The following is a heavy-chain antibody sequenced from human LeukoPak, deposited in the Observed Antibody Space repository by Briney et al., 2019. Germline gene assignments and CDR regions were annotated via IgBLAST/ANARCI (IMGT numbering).Heavy chain of an antibody. J-gene: IGHJ5*02. V-gene: IGHV4-59*02. D-gene: IGHD5-24*01. CDR2: IYYSGSS. Sequence: SETLSLTCTVSGGSVTSYYWSWIRQPPGKGLEWIGYIYYSGSSNHHPSLKSRVTISVDTSKNQFSLKLSSVTAADTAVYFCARGMGGWFDPWGQGTLVTVSS. CDR1: GGSVTSYY. CDR3: ARGMGGWFDP.